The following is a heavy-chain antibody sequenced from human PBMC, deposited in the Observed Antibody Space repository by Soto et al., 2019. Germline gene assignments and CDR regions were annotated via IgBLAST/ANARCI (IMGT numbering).Heavy chain of an antibody. Sequence: QLQLQESGPGLVKPSETLSLTCTVSVGSIRSHYWSWIRQPPGKGLEWIGYIPYSGSSNYNPSLKSRVTVAVDPSTSQYSLTLTSVAAADTDVYDCAQWSTRPDRWGQGTLGTFSS. V-gene: IGHV4-59*11. J-gene: IGHJ5*02. CDR3: AQWSTRPDR. D-gene: IGHD2-8*01. CDR2: IPYSGSS. CDR1: VGSIRSHY.